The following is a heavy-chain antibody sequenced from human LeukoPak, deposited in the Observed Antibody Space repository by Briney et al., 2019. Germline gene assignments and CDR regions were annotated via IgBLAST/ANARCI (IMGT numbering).Heavy chain of an antibody. Sequence: SETLSLTCTVSGGSISSSTYYWGWIRQPPGKGLEWIGSIYYSGSTYYNQSPKSRVTISVDTSKNQFSLKLSSVTAADTAVYYCARERGGSGSYHHFDYWGQGTLVTVSS. CDR3: ARERGGSGSYHHFDY. CDR2: IYYSGST. J-gene: IGHJ4*02. V-gene: IGHV4-39*02. CDR1: GGSISSSTYY. D-gene: IGHD3-10*01.